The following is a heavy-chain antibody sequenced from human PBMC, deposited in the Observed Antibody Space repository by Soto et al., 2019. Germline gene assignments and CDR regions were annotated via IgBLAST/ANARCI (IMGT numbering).Heavy chain of an antibody. V-gene: IGHV3-7*01. CDR2: IKQDGSEK. Sequence: PGGSLRLSCAASGFTFSSYWMSWVRQAPGKGLEWVANIKQDGSEKYYVDSVKGRFTISRDNAKNSLYLQMNSLRAEDTAVYYCARSSGYDYYNMDVWGKGTTVTVSS. J-gene: IGHJ6*03. CDR3: ARSSGYDYYNMDV. D-gene: IGHD6-19*01. CDR1: GFTFSSYW.